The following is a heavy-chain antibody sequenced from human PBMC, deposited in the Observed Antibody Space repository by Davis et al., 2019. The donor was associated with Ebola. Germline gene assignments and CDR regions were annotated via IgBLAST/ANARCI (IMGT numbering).Heavy chain of an antibody. CDR1: GYVFTSYS. J-gene: IGHJ3*02. Sequence: ASVKVSCKTSGYVFTSYSITWVRQAPGQGLEWMGWISPYKSDTIYAQNFQGRVTMTADTSTTTAYMELRSLTFDDTAVYFCAREGSSTTAWGAFDIWGQGTMVTVSS. V-gene: IGHV1-18*01. CDR2: ISPYKSDT. D-gene: IGHD2/OR15-2a*01. CDR3: AREGSSTTAWGAFDI.